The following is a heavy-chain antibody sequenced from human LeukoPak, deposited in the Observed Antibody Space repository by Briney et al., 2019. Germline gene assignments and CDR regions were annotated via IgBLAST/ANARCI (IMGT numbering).Heavy chain of an antibody. D-gene: IGHD6-19*01. Sequence: ASVKVSCKVSGYTLTELSMHWVRLAPGKGLEWMGGFDPEDGETIYAQKFQGRVTMTEDTSTDTAYMELSSLRSEDTAVYYCATDPGIAVADYYYYGMDVWGQGTTVTVSS. CDR3: ATDPGIAVADYYYYGMDV. CDR2: FDPEDGET. V-gene: IGHV1-24*01. CDR1: GYTLTELS. J-gene: IGHJ6*02.